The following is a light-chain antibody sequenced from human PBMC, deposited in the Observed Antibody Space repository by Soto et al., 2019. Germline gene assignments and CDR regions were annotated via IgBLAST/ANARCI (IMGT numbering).Light chain of an antibody. CDR2: GAS. V-gene: IGKV3-15*01. CDR3: QQSNNWPYT. J-gene: IGKJ2*01. CDR1: QDVSDN. Sequence: EIVMTQSPATLSVSPEERVTLSCRASQDVSDNLAWYQQKPGQTPRLLIYGASTRATTIPARFSGSGSGTEFTLTITSLQSEDFAVYYCQQSNNWPYTFGQGTRLDIK.